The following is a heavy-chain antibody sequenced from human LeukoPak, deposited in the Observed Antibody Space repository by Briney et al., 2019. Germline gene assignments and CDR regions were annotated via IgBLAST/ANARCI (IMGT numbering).Heavy chain of an antibody. V-gene: IGHV4-38-2*02. CDR2: INHSGNT. D-gene: IGHD4-23*01. J-gene: IGHJ3*02. CDR3: ARTVGGGARSRAFDI. CDR1: VYSISSDYY. Sequence: PSETLSLTCTVSVYSISSDYYWGWIRPPPGKGLEWIGSINHSGNTYYNPSLRSRVTMAVDTSKKQFSLKLSFVTAADTAVYYCARTVGGGARSRAFDIWGHGTVVTVSS.